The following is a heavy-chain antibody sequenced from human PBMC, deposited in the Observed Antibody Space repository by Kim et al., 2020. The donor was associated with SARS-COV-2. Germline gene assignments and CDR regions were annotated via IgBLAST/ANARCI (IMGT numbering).Heavy chain of an antibody. J-gene: IGHJ4*02. CDR2: INAGNGNT. Sequence: ASVKVSCKASGYTFTSYAMHWVRQAPGQRLEWMGWINAGNGNTKYSQKFQGRVTITRDTSASTAYMELSSLRSEDTAVYYCARGVLAVAVLFDYWGQGTLVTVSS. D-gene: IGHD6-19*01. CDR3: ARGVLAVAVLFDY. CDR1: GYTFTSYA. V-gene: IGHV1-3*01.